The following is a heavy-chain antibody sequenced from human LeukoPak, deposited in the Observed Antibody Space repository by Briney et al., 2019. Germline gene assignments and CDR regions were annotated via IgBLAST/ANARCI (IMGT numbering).Heavy chain of an antibody. J-gene: IGHJ6*04. CDR1: GFTVSSNY. D-gene: IGHD6-13*01. CDR3: ARGLSSSWGGGMDV. V-gene: IGHV3-53*01. CDR2: IYSGGTT. Sequence: GGSLRLSCAASGFTVSSNYMSWVRQAPGKGLEWVSVIYSGGTTYYADSVKGRFTISRDNSKNTLYLQMNSLRAEDTAVDYCARGLSSSWGGGMDVWGKGTTVTVSS.